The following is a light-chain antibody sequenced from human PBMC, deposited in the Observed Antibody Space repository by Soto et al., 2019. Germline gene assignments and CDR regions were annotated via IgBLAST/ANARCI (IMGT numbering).Light chain of an antibody. Sequence: DIQMTQFPSSLSAAVGDRVTITCLASQSVNYYLNWYQQKPGKAPKLLIYGASSLQSGVPSRFSGSGSGTDFTLSITSLQPEDFATYYCQQTSSTPLTVGGGTKVEIK. CDR1: QSVNYY. V-gene: IGKV1-39*01. CDR2: GAS. J-gene: IGKJ4*01. CDR3: QQTSSTPLT.